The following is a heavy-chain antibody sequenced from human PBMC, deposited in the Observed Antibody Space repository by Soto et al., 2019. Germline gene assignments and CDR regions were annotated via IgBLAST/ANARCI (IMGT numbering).Heavy chain of an antibody. J-gene: IGHJ4*02. D-gene: IGHD3-10*01. Sequence: SETLSLTCTVSGGSISPYYWSWIRQPPGKVLEWIGYISYSGSTNYNPSLKSRVTISVDTSKNQFSLKLSSVTAADTAVYYCAGKAYYASGRINLFDSWGQGTLVTVSS. CDR1: GGSISPYY. CDR2: ISYSGST. V-gene: IGHV4-59*01. CDR3: AGKAYYASGRINLFDS.